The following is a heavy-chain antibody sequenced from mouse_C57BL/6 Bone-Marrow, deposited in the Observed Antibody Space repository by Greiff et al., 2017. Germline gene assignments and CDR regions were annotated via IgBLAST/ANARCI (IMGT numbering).Heavy chain of an antibody. CDR2: ISSGGDYI. D-gene: IGHD2-5*01. J-gene: IGHJ4*01. V-gene: IGHV5-9-1*02. CDR3: TREGNSNTYAMDY. CDR1: GFTFSSYA. Sequence: EVKLQESGEGLVKPGGSLKLSCAASGFTFSSYAMSWVRQTPEKRLEWVAYISSGGDYIYYADTVKGRFTISRDNARNTLYMQMSSLKSENTAMYYGTREGNSNTYAMDYWGQGTSVTVSS.